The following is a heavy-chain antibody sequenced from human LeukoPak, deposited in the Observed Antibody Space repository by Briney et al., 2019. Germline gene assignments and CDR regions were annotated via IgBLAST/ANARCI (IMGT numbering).Heavy chain of an antibody. V-gene: IGHV4-34*01. CDR1: GGSFSGYY. CDR2: INHSGST. D-gene: IGHD3-9*01. J-gene: IGHJ4*02. CDR3: ARERKYFDWLPHFDF. Sequence: PSETLSLTCAVYGGSFSGYYWSWIRQPPGKGLEWIGEINHSGSTNYNPSLKSRVTISVDTSKNQFSLKLSSVTAADTALYYCARERKYFDWLPHFDFWGQGTLVTVSS.